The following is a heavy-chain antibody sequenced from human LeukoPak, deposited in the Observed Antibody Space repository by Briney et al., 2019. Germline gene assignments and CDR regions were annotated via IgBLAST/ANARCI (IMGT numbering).Heavy chain of an antibody. J-gene: IGHJ3*01. D-gene: IGHD3-22*01. CDR1: GFSFISYG. CDR3: ARSSTEQYYYDSSGYRDDAFDV. V-gene: IGHV3-30*03. CDR2: ISDDGRRK. Sequence: GGSLRLSCAASGFSFISYGMHWVRQAPGKGLEWVGVISDDGRRKDYADSVKGRFTISRDNSKDTLYLQMNSLRAEDTAVYYCARSSTEQYYYDSSGYRDDAFDVWGQGTMVTVSS.